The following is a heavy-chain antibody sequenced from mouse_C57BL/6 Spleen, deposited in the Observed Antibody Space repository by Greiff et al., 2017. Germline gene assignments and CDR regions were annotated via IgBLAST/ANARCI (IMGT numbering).Heavy chain of an antibody. D-gene: IGHD1-1*01. J-gene: IGHJ4*01. CDR2: ISSGSSTI. CDR1: GFTFSDYG. Sequence: EVKLVESGGGLVKPGGSLKLSCAASGFTFSDYGMHWVRQAPGKGLEWVAYISSGSSTIYYADTVKGRFTISRDKAKNTLFLQMTSLRCEDTAMYYGARRDYGRAGAMDYWGQGTSVTVSS. V-gene: IGHV5-17*01. CDR3: ARRDYGRAGAMDY.